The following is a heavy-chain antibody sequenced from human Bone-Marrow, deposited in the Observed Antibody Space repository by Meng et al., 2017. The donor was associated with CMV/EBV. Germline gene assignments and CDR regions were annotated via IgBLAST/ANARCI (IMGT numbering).Heavy chain of an antibody. Sequence: GGSLRLSCAASGFTFTTYSMNWVRQAPGEGLEWVSYITGSSSTINYADSVKGRFTISRDNAKNLLYLQLNSLRAEDTAVYYCATSWGTFDNWGQGTLVPVSS. CDR1: GFTFTTYS. D-gene: IGHD3-16*01. CDR2: ITGSSSTI. V-gene: IGHV3-48*04. J-gene: IGHJ4*02. CDR3: ATSWGTFDN.